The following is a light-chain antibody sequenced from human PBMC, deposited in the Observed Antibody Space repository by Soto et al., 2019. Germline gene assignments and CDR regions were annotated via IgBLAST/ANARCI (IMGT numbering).Light chain of an antibody. CDR3: QHYGSSPRT. Sequence: EIVLTQSPGTLSLSPGERATLSCRASQSVSSSYLAWYQQKPGQAPRLLIYGASGRSTGIPDSFSGSGSGADFPLTISRLEPEDFAVYYCQHYGSSPRTFGQGTKVEIK. CDR1: QSVSSSY. V-gene: IGKV3-20*01. J-gene: IGKJ1*01. CDR2: GAS.